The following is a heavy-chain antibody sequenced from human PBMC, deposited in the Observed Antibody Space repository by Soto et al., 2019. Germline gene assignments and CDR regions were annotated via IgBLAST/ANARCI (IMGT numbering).Heavy chain of an antibody. D-gene: IGHD2-2*01. CDR1: GGSISSYY. V-gene: IGHV4-59*01. J-gene: IGHJ4*02. CDR2: IYYSGST. Sequence: SETLCLTCTVSGGSISSYYWSWIRQPPGKGLEWIGYIYYSGSTNYNPSLKSRVTISVDTSKNQFSLKLSSVTAADTAVYYCARGRVVTAAYGVYFDYWGQGTLVNVSS. CDR3: ARGRVVTAAYGVYFDY.